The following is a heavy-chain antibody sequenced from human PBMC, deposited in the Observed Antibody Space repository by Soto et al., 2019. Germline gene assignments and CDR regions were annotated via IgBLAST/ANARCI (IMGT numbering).Heavy chain of an antibody. CDR3: ARDAYYYGSGSPPPYYYYYYGMDV. J-gene: IGHJ6*02. CDR2: ISAYNGNT. D-gene: IGHD3-10*01. Sequence: ASVKVSCKASGYTFTSYGISWVRQAPGQGLEWMGWISAYNGNTNYAQKLQGRVTMTTDTSTSTAYMELRSLRSDDTAVYYCARDAYYYGSGSPPPYYYYYYGMDVWAKGPRSPSP. CDR1: GYTFTSYG. V-gene: IGHV1-18*04.